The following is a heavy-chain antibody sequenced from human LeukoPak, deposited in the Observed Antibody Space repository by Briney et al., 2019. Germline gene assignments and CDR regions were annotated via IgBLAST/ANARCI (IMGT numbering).Heavy chain of an antibody. CDR3: AREFVGRFWGSYYFDY. V-gene: IGHV3-66*01. Sequence: PGGSLRLSCAASGFTVSSNYMSWVRRAPGKGLEWVSVIYSGGSTYYADSVKGRFTISRDNSKNTLYLQMNSLRAEDTAVYYCAREFVGRFWGSYYFDYWGQGTLVTVSS. CDR1: GFTVSSNY. CDR2: IYSGGST. D-gene: IGHD7-27*01. J-gene: IGHJ4*02.